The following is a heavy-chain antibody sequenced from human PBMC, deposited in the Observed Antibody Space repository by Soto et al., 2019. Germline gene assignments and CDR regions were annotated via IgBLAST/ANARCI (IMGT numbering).Heavy chain of an antibody. CDR2: IYYSVST. CDR3: ARGSGFEAQSLYFGHNWFDP. CDR1: GGSISSGGYY. V-gene: IGHV4-31*03. Sequence: PSATLSLTCTVSGGSISSGGYYWSWIRQHPGKGLEWIGYIYYSVSTYYNPSLKSRVTISVDTSKNQFSLTLSYVTAADTAVYYCARGSGFEAQSLYFGHNWFDPWGQGTLVTVSS. D-gene: IGHD3-10*01. J-gene: IGHJ5*02.